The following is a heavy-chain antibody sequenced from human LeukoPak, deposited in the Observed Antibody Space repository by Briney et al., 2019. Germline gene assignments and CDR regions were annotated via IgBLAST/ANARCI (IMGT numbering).Heavy chain of an antibody. D-gene: IGHD3-10*01. J-gene: IGHJ4*02. CDR2: INPNSGGT. V-gene: IGHV1-2*02. CDR1: GYTFTGHY. Sequence: GASVKVSCKASGYTFTGHYIYWVRQAPGQGLEWLGWINPNSGGTDYAQNFQGRVTMTRDTSISTAYMELSSLRSDDTAVYYCASGEGFGESMSFDNWGQGTLVTVPS. CDR3: ASGEGFGESMSFDN.